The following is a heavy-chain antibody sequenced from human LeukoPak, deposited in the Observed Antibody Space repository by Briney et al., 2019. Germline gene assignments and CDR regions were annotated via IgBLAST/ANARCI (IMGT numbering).Heavy chain of an antibody. Sequence: SETLSLTCTVSGGSMSGQFWSWFRQPPGKGLEWIGYVHSSGSTNYNPSLKSRVTISVDKSKNQFSLKLSSVTAADTAVYYCARDEGRSTFDYWGQGTLVTVSS. CDR3: ARDEGRSTFDY. V-gene: IGHV4-59*11. CDR2: VHSSGST. CDR1: GGSMSGQF. J-gene: IGHJ4*02.